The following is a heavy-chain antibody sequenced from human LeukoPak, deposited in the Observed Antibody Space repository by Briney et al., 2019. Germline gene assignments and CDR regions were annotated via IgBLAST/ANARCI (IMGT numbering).Heavy chain of an antibody. Sequence: VGSLRLSCAASGFTFSSYWMSWVRQAPGKGLEWVANIKQDGSEKYYVDSVKGRFTISRDNAKNSLYLQMNSLRAEDTAVYYCASIASASYLDYWGQGTLVTVSS. CDR1: GFTFSSYW. CDR2: IKQDGSEK. CDR3: ASIASASYLDY. V-gene: IGHV3-7*01. D-gene: IGHD6-13*01. J-gene: IGHJ4*02.